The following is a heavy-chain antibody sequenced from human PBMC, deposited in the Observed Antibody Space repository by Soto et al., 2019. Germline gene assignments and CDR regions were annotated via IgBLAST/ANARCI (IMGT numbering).Heavy chain of an antibody. D-gene: IGHD1-20*01. CDR2: IHYSGPT. Sequence: QVGLQETGPGLVKPSQTLSLTCAVSGDSISGSDFYWDWIRQSPGKGLEWIGYIHYSGPTYYNPFLKSRVTFSVDTSKNQFSLSLTSVTAAYTAVYYCAREGLTGTGSLDVWGRGTRVIVSS. J-gene: IGHJ3*01. CDR3: AREGLTGTGSLDV. V-gene: IGHV4-30-4*01. CDR1: GDSISGSDFY.